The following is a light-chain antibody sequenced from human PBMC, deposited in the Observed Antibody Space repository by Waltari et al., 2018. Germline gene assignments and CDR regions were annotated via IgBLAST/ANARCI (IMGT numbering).Light chain of an antibody. J-gene: IGKJ1*01. V-gene: IGKV3-20*01. Sequence: ELVLTQSPGTLSLSRGESATLSCRASQSISRYLAWYQQKPGQAPRLLIYAASSRATGIPDRFSGSGSGTDFSLTISRLEPEDFAVYYCQNHERLPAMFGQGTKVEIK. CDR2: AAS. CDR3: QNHERLPAM. CDR1: QSISRY.